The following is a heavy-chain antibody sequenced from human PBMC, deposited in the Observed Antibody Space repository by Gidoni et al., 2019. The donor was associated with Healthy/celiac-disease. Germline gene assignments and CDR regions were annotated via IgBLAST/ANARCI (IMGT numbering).Heavy chain of an antibody. CDR2: IRSKANSYAT. CDR3: SRRGDYYDRSGSGDY. Sequence: EVQLVESGGGLVPPGGSLTLSCAASGFPFRRSAMPWFRQASGQGLEWVGRIRSKANSYATAYGASVKGRFTISREDSKNTAYLQMNSLKTEDTAVYYCSRRGDYYDRSGSGDYWGQGTLVTVSS. J-gene: IGHJ4*02. CDR1: GFPFRRSA. V-gene: IGHV3-73*01. D-gene: IGHD3-22*01.